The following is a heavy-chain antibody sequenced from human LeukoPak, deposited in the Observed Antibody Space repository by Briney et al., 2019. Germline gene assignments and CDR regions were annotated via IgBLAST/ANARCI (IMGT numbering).Heavy chain of an antibody. CDR3: ARARRHRYQLLGGYMDV. J-gene: IGHJ6*03. Sequence: GGSLRLSCAASGFTFSSYSMNWVRQAPGKGLEWVSSISSSSSYIYYADSVKGRFTISRDNAKNSLYLQMNSLRAEDTAVYYCARARRHRYQLLGGYMDVWGKGTTVTVSS. V-gene: IGHV3-21*01. CDR1: GFTFSSYS. CDR2: ISSSSSYI. D-gene: IGHD2-2*01.